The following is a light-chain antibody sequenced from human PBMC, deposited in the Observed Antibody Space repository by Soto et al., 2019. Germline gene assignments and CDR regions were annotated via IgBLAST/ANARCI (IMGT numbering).Light chain of an antibody. CDR1: QSISSY. J-gene: IGKJ1*01. CDR3: QQSYSTHWT. Sequence: DIQMTQSPCSLSASVGDRVTITCRANQSISSYLNWYQQKPGKAPKLLIYAASSLQSGVPSRFSGSGSGTDFSLTISSLQAEDFATYYCQQSYSTHWTFGQGTKVEIK. V-gene: IGKV1-39*01. CDR2: AAS.